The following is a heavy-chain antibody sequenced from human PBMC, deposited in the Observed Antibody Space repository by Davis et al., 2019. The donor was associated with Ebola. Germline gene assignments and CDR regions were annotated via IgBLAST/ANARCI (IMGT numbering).Heavy chain of an antibody. J-gene: IGHJ4*02. V-gene: IGHV4-34*01. Sequence: ETLSLTCAVYRGSFSGYYWNWIRQPPGKGLEWIGEINHSGSTKYNPSLMSRVTISVDTSKNQFSLKMNSVTAEDTALYYCARRSSIAAPFHWGQGTLVTVSS. D-gene: IGHD6-6*01. CDR1: RGSFSGYY. CDR3: ARRSSIAAPFH. CDR2: INHSGST.